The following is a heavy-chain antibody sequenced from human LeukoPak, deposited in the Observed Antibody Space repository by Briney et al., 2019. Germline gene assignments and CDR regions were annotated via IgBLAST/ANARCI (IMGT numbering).Heavy chain of an antibody. D-gene: IGHD2-2*01. J-gene: IGHJ4*02. CDR3: ARGGYCSSTSCPDEHFDY. CDR1: GGSFSGYY. Sequence: PSATLSLTCAVYGGSFSGYYWSWIRQPPGKGLEWIGEINHSGSTNYNPSLKSRVTISVDTSKNQFSLKLSSVTAADTAVYYCARGGYCSSTSCPDEHFDYWGQGTLVTVSS. CDR2: INHSGST. V-gene: IGHV4-34*01.